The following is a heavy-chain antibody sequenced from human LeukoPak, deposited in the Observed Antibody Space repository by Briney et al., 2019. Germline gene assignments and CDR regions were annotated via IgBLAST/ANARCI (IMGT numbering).Heavy chain of an antibody. V-gene: IGHV4-34*01. J-gene: IGHJ4*02. CDR3: ARMDPYYGDYGPFSY. D-gene: IGHD4-17*01. Sequence: KSSETLSLTCAVYGGSFSGYYWSWIRQPPGKGLEWIGEINHSGSTNYNPSLKSRVTISVDTSKNQFSLKLSSVTAADTAVYYCARMDPYYGDYGPFSYWGQGTLVTVSS. CDR1: GGSFSGYY. CDR2: INHSGST.